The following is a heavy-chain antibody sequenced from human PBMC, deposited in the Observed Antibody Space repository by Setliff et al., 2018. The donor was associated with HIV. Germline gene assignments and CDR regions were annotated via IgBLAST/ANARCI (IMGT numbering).Heavy chain of an antibody. CDR3: EAATVGETGYYGIDV. CDR2: IYQSGTT. V-gene: IGHV4-39*07. Sequence: PSETLSLPCSVSGGPITTSTYYWGWIRQPPGKGLEWIGNIYQSGTTYYNSSLTSRVTMSVDTSKNQFSLKLNSVTAADTAVYYCEAATVGETGYYGIDVWGPGTTGTAP. J-gene: IGHJ6*02. CDR1: GGPITTSTYY. D-gene: IGHD1-26*01.